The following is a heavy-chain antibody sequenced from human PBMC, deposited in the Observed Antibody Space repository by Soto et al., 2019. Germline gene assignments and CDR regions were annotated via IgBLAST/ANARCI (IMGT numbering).Heavy chain of an antibody. J-gene: IGHJ5*02. V-gene: IGHV3-33*01. D-gene: IGHD3-16*02. CDR1: GFTFSSYG. CDR2: IWYDGSNK. Sequence: QVRLVESGGGVVQPGRSLRLSCAASGFTFSSYGMHWVRQAPGKGLEWVAVIWYDGSNKYYADSVKGRFTISRDNSKNTLYLQMNSLRAEDTAVYYCAREYYDYVWGSYRSFWFDPWGQGTLVTVSS. CDR3: AREYYDYVWGSYRSFWFDP.